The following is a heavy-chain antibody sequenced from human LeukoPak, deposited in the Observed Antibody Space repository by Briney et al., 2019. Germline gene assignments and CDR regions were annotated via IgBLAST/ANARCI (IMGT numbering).Heavy chain of an antibody. CDR1: GFTFSAYW. V-gene: IGHV3-74*01. Sequence: GGSLRLSCAASGFTFSAYWMHWVRQVPEKGLVWVSRINNDGTATFFADSVKGRFTISRDNAKNTLYLQMDSLRAEDTAMYYCAREILEPGKTHEYWGQGTLVTVSS. CDR2: INNDGTAT. J-gene: IGHJ4*02. CDR3: AREILEPGKTHEY. D-gene: IGHD1-1*01.